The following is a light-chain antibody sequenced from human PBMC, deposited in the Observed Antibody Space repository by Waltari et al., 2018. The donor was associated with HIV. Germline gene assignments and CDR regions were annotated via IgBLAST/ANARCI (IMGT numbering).Light chain of an antibody. CDR1: SAPIGAGYD. Sequence: QSVLTQPPSVSAAPGQRVTLPCTGRSAPIGAGYDVNWYQHLPGTATKLLIYDNNTRPSGVPDRFSGSKSGTSASLAITGLQSEDEADYYCQSYDSSLSGVIFGGGTKLTVL. CDR2: DNN. CDR3: QSYDSSLSGVI. J-gene: IGLJ2*01. V-gene: IGLV1-40*01.